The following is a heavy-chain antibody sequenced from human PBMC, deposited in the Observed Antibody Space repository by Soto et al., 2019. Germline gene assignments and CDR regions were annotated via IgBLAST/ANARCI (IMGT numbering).Heavy chain of an antibody. CDR1: GFSFSAYS. Sequence: EVLLVESGGGLVKPGGSLRLSCEASGFSFSAYSFNWVRQAPGKGLEWVASISSSSNYIYYAHSMKGRFTVSRDNAENSLYLQMNSLRAEDTARYYCARDRTGVGAGGDYWGQGTLVNVSS. CDR3: ARDRTGVGAGGDY. J-gene: IGHJ4*02. V-gene: IGHV3-21*01. CDR2: ISSSSNYI. D-gene: IGHD1-26*01.